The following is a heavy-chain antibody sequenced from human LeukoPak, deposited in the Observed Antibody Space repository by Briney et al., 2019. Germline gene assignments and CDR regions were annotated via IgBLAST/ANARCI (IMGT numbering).Heavy chain of an antibody. CDR2: IYYSGST. CDR1: GGSFSSYY. V-gene: IGHV4-59*01. CDR3: ARVGHGYYDSSGYYLRYYYYYYMDV. D-gene: IGHD3-22*01. Sequence: SETLSLTCAVYGGSFSSYYWSWIRQPPGKGLEWIGYIYYSGSTNYNPSLKSRVTISVDTSKNQFSLKLSSVTAADTAVYYCARVGHGYYDSSGYYLRYYYYYYMDVWGKGTTVTVSS. J-gene: IGHJ6*03.